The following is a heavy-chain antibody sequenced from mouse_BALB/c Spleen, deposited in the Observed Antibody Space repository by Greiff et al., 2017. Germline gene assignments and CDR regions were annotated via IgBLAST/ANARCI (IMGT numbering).Heavy chain of an antibody. D-gene: IGHD5-1-1*01. CDR1: GYTFTDYE. Sequence: VQLQESGAELVRPGASVTLSCKASGYTFTDYEMHWVKQTPVHGLEWIGAIDPETGGTAYNQKFKGKATLTADKSSSTAYMELRSLTSEDSAVYYCTRDTPFAYWGQGTLVTVSA. V-gene: IGHV1-15*01. CDR2: IDPETGGT. CDR3: TRDTPFAY. J-gene: IGHJ3*01.